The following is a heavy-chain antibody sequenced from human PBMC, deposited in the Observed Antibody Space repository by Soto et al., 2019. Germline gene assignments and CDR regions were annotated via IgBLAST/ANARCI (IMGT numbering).Heavy chain of an antibody. D-gene: IGHD4-17*01. J-gene: IGHJ6*02. CDR2: IYYSGST. CDR1: GGSISSGGYY. Sequence: TLSLTCTVSGGSISSGGYYWSWIRQHPGKGLEWIGYIYYSGSTYYNPSLKSRVTISVDTSKNQFSLKLSSVTAADTAVYYCAREGATVVMDYYYGMDVWGQGTTVNVSS. V-gene: IGHV4-31*03. CDR3: AREGATVVMDYYYGMDV.